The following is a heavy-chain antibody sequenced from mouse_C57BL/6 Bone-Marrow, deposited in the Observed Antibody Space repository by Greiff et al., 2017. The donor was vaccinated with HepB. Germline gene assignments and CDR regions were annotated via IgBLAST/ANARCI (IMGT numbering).Heavy chain of an antibody. J-gene: IGHJ4*01. D-gene: IGHD2-3*01. V-gene: IGHV1-69*01. CDR3: ARPYDGYYMDY. CDR1: GYTFTSYW. CDR2: IDPSDSYT. Sequence: QVQLQQPGAELVMPGASVKLSCKASGYTFTSYWMHWVKQRPGQGLEWIGEIDPSDSYTNYNQKFKGKSTLTVDKSSSTAYMQLSSLTSEDSAVYYCARPYDGYYMDYWGQGTSVTVSS.